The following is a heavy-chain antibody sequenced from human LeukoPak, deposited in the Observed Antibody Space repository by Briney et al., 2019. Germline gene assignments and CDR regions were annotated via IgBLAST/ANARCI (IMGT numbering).Heavy chain of an antibody. V-gene: IGHV5-51*01. CDR2: IYNGECDT. J-gene: IGHJ4*02. CDR3: ARLEEKLVGDY. Sequence: GEPLNISCKASGYSFTSYGIAWVRQMPGKGLEWMGIIYNGECDTRYSASFQGQVTISADKSISTAYLQWSSLKASDTAMYYCARLEEKLVGDYWGQGTLVTVSS. D-gene: IGHD6-6*01. CDR1: GYSFTSYG.